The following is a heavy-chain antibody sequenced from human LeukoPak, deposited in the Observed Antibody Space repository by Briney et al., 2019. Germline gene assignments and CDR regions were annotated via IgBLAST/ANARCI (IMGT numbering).Heavy chain of an antibody. D-gene: IGHD6-6*01. CDR1: GYTFTSYD. V-gene: IGHV1-8*03. CDR3: ARDPRASSQPHYFDY. CDR2: MNPNSGNT. J-gene: IGHJ4*02. Sequence: ASVKVSCKASGYTFTSYDINWVRQATGQGLEWMGWMNPNSGNTGYAQKFQGRVTITRNTSISTAYMELNSLRAEDTAVYYCARDPRASSQPHYFDYWGQGTLVTVSS.